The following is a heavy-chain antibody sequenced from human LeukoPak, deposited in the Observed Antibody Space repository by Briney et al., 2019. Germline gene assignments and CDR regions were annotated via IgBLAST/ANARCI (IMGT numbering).Heavy chain of an antibody. Sequence: SETLSLTCTVSGGSVSSDTYYWGWIRQPPGKGLEWIGSINYRGSTYYNPSLKSRVTISVDTSKNQFSLKLSSVIAADTAVFYCARVRSYDFWRGYGPFDIWGQGTMVTVSS. V-gene: IGHV4-39*01. D-gene: IGHD3-3*01. CDR1: GGSVSSDTYY. CDR2: INYRGST. CDR3: ARVRSYDFWRGYGPFDI. J-gene: IGHJ3*02.